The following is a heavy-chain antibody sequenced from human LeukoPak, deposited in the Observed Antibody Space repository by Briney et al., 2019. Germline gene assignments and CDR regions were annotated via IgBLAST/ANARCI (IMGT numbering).Heavy chain of an antibody. D-gene: IGHD5-24*01. CDR2: IKQDESEK. CDR1: GFTLGTFW. J-gene: IGHJ4*02. V-gene: IGHV3-7*01. CDR3: AKPRWLQFGPHDS. Sequence: GGSLRLSCAASGFTLGTFWMSWVRQAPGKGLEGVANIKQDESEKYYVDSVKGRFTISRDNAKNSLYLQMNSLRGEDTAVYYCAKPRWLQFGPHDSWGQGTLVTVSS.